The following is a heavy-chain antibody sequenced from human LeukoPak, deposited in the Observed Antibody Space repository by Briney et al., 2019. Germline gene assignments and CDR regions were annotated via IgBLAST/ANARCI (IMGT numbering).Heavy chain of an antibody. D-gene: IGHD2-15*01. J-gene: IGHJ6*03. CDR1: GFTFSSYD. Sequence: GGSLRLSCAASGFTFSSYDMSWVRQAPGKGLEWVSAISGCGDSTYYADSVKGRFTISRDNSKNTLYLQMNSLRAEDTAVYYCAKDVVRSQGSNYYYKDVWGKGTKVTLSS. CDR2: ISGCGDST. V-gene: IGHV3-23*01. CDR3: AKDVVRSQGSNYYYKDV.